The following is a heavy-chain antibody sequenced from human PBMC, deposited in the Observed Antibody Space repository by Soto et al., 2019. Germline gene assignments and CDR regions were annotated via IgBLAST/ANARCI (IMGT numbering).Heavy chain of an antibody. CDR2: INHSGST. D-gene: IGHD2-8*02. J-gene: IGHJ4*01. CDR1: GWSFSGYY. CDR3: ARDKITGLFDY. Sequence: QVQLQQWGAGLLKPSENLSLTCAVYGWSFSGYYWTWIRQPPGTGLEWIGEINHSGSTNYIPSLKIRVTISVDTSKNQFSLKLNSVPAADPAVYYCARDKITGLFDYWGHGTLVTVSS. V-gene: IGHV4-34*01.